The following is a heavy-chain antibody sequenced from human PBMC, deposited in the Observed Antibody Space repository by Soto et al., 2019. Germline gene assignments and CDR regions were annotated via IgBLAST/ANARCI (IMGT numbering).Heavy chain of an antibody. V-gene: IGHV4-34*01. CDR3: ARDGTRAYYDFWSGYPRGFDP. J-gene: IGHJ5*02. Sequence: SETLSLTCVVYGGSFSGYYWSWIRQPPGKGLEWIGEINHSGSTNYNPSLKSRVTISVDTSKNQFSLKLSSVTAADTAVYYCARDGTRAYYDFWSGYPRGFDPWGQGTLVTVSS. CDR1: GGSFSGYY. D-gene: IGHD3-3*01. CDR2: INHSGST.